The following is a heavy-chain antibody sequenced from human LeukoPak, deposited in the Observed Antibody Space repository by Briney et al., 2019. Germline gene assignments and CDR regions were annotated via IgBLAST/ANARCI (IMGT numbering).Heavy chain of an antibody. J-gene: IGHJ5*01. CDR1: GGSISSSDYY. CDR3: ARDGLRSDS. V-gene: IGHV4-39*07. Sequence: SETLCLTCTVSGGSISSSDYYWDWIRQPPGKGLEWIGSIYYTGSTYYNPSLKSRVTISVDTSKNQFSLKLSSVTAADTAVYYCARDGLRSDSWGQGTLVTVSS. D-gene: IGHD3-16*01. CDR2: IYYTGST.